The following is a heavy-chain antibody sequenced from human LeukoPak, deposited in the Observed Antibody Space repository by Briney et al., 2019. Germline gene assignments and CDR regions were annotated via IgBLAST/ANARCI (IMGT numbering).Heavy chain of an antibody. CDR1: GYTFTSYY. CDR2: VNPSDSST. J-gene: IGHJ4*02. D-gene: IGHD2-2*01. V-gene: IGHV1-46*01. CDR3: ARALGYCSSASCSLFDY. Sequence: ASVKVSCKASGYTFTSYYMHWVRQAPGQGLEWMGIVNPSDSSTIYSQKFQGRVTMARDTSTSTVYMELSSLRSEDTAVSYCARALGYCSSASCSLFDYWGQGTLVTVSS.